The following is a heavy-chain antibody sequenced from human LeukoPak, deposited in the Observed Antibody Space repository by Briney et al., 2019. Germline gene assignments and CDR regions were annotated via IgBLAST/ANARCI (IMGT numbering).Heavy chain of an antibody. CDR1: GFTFSGSA. D-gene: IGHD3-22*01. CDR2: IRSKTNDYAT. Sequence: GGSLRLSCAVSGFTFSGSAIHWVRQASGRGLEWVGRIRSKTNDYATAYAASVRGRFTVSRDDSENTAYLQMNSLRAEDTAVYYCAKASAMIVVVSKHFDYWGQGTLVTVSS. V-gene: IGHV3-73*01. CDR3: AKASAMIVVVSKHFDY. J-gene: IGHJ4*02.